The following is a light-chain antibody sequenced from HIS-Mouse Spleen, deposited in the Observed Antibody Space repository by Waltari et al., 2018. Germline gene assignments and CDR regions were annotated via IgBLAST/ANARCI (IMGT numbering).Light chain of an antibody. Sequence: QSALTQPRSVSGSPGQSVTISCTGTSSDVGGYNYVSWYQQPPGKAPKLIIYDVSKRTSGVPDRFSGSKSGNTASLTISGLQAEDEADYYCCSYAGSYTWVFGGGTKLTVL. CDR2: DVS. V-gene: IGLV2-11*01. J-gene: IGLJ3*02. CDR1: SSDVGGYNY. CDR3: CSYAGSYTWV.